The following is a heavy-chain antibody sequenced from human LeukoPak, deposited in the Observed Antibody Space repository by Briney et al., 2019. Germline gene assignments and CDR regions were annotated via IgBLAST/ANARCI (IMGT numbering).Heavy chain of an antibody. CDR3: ARDFYASGFYFWFDP. CDR1: GGDTGSHY. V-gene: IGHV4-4*07. D-gene: IGHD2/OR15-2a*01. J-gene: IGHJ5*02. CDR2: ISPSVTT. Sequence: SETLSLTCTASGGDTGSHYWSWIRQPAGHGLEGIGRISPSVTTHYSPSLGSRVTMSVDTSNNYFSLRLSSVSAADTAVYYCARDFYASGFYFWFDPWGQGILVTVSS.